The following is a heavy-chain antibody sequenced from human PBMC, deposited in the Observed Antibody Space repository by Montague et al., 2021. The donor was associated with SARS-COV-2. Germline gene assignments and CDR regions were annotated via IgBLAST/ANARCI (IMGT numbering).Heavy chain of an antibody. CDR2: IYYSGST. D-gene: IGHD2-8*01. CDR3: ARAAWDIVLVVYAIRAFDI. CDR1: GGSISSGGYY. V-gene: IGHV4-31*03. Sequence: TLSLTCTVSGGSISSGGYYWSWIRQHPGKGLEWIGNIYYSGSTYYNPSLKSRVTISVDTSKNQFSLKLSSVTAADTAVYYCARAAWDIVLVVYAIRAFDIWGQGTMVTVSS. J-gene: IGHJ3*02.